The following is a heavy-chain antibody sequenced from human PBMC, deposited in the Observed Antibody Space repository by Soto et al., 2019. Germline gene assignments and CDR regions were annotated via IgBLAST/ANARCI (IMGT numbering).Heavy chain of an antibody. J-gene: IGHJ3*02. CDR2: FDPEDDEP. D-gene: IGHD3-16*01. CDR1: GNTLTELS. Sequence: QVQLVQSGAEVKKPGASVKVSCKVSGNTLTELSVHWVRQAPGKGLDWVGGFDPEDDEPIYAQKFQGRVTMAEDTSTDTAYMELSSLTSEDTAIYYCATMLGLTMLTLDAFDIWGQGTLVTVSS. V-gene: IGHV1-24*01. CDR3: ATMLGLTMLTLDAFDI.